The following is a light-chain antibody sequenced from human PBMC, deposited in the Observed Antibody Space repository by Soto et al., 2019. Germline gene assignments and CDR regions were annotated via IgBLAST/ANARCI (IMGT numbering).Light chain of an antibody. V-gene: IGLV2-14*03. CDR2: DVV. Sequence: LTQPASVSGSPGQSITISCTGTSSDVGGFNSVSWYQLRPGTAPKLILYDVVDRPSGVSYRFSGSKSGNTASLTISGLQAADEADYFCSSYTSTTTNVFGSGTKVTVL. J-gene: IGLJ1*01. CDR3: SSYTSTTTNV. CDR1: SSDVGGFNS.